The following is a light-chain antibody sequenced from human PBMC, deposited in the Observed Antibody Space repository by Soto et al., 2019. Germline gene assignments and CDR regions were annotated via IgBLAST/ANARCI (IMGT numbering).Light chain of an antibody. CDR1: SSNIGAGYD. CDR3: QSYDSSLSGWV. V-gene: IGLV1-40*01. Sequence: QSVLTQPPSVSGASGQRVTISCTGSSSNIGAGYDVHWYHQLPGTAPKLLIYGNSNRPSGVPVRFSGSKSGTSASLAITGLQAEDEADYYCQSYDSSLSGWVFGGGTKVTVL. J-gene: IGLJ3*02. CDR2: GNS.